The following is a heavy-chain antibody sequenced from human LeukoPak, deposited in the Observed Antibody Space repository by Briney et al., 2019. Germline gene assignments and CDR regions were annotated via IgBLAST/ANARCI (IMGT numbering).Heavy chain of an antibody. V-gene: IGHV3-23*01. D-gene: IGHD5-12*01. J-gene: IGHJ4*02. CDR2: VSGSAGST. CDR1: GFTFSSYA. Sequence: GGSLRLSCAASGFTFSSYAMSWVRQAPGKGLESVSAVSGSAGSTYYADSVKGRFTISRDNSKNTLYLQMNRLRAEDTAVYYCAKLGGSVNSGYGFDYWGQGTLVTVSS. CDR3: AKLGGSVNSGYGFDY.